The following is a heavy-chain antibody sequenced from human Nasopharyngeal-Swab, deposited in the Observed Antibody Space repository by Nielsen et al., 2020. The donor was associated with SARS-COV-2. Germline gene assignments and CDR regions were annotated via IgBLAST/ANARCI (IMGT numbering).Heavy chain of an antibody. V-gene: IGHV1-24*01. CDR3: ATGAAVAGTPISYYYYYGMDV. D-gene: IGHD6-19*01. J-gene: IGHJ6*02. Sequence: SVKVSCKVSGYTLTELSLHWVRQAPGKGLEWMGGFDPEDGETIYAQKFQGIVTMTEDTSTDTAYMELSSLRSEDTAVYYCATGAAVAGTPISYYYYYGMDVWGQGTTVTVSS. CDR1: GYTLTELS. CDR2: FDPEDGET.